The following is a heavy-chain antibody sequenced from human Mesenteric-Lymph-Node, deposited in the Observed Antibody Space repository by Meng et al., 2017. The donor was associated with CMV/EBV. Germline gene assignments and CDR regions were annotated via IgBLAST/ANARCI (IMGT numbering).Heavy chain of an antibody. CDR2: INSNTGDI. D-gene: IGHD6-13*01. CDR1: GYTFTGYF. J-gene: IGHJ6*02. V-gene: IGHV1-2*02. CDR3: ARDHVYSSSRILTVGGMDV. Sequence: ASVKVSCKASGYTFTGYFMHWVRQAPGQGLEWMGWINSNTGDINFAQKFQGRVAMTRDTSSTTAYMELSRLTSDDTAVYYCARDHVYSSSRILTVGGMDVWGQGTTVTVSS.